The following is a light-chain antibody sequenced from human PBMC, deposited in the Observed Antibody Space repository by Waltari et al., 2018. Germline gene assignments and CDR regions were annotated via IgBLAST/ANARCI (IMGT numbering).Light chain of an antibody. Sequence: DIVMTQSPDSLAVSLGEMATIPCKSGQSLLFNANNKNYLAWFQQKPGQPPKRLIYWASTRESGVPDRFSGSGSGTDFTLTISSLQPADVAVYYCQQYLDTPSFGPGTRVEIK. CDR2: WAS. CDR1: QSLLFNANNKNY. J-gene: IGKJ3*01. V-gene: IGKV4-1*01. CDR3: QQYLDTPS.